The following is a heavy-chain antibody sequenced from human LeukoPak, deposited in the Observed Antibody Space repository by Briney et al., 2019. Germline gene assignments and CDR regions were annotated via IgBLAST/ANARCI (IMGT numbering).Heavy chain of an antibody. CDR3: ARKGSSTWYTYWFDP. CDR1: GYSISSGYY. J-gene: IGHJ5*02. Sequence: SETLSLTCTVSGYSISSGYYWGWVRQPPGKGLEWIGEIYQSGSTNDSSLKSRVTISLDKSKNQFSLKVSSLTAADTAVYYCARKGSSTWYTYWFDPWGQGTLVTVSS. V-gene: IGHV4-38-2*02. D-gene: IGHD6-13*01. CDR2: IYQSGST.